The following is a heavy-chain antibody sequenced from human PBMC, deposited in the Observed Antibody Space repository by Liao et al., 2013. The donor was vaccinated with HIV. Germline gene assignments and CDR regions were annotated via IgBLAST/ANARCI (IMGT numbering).Heavy chain of an antibody. CDR2: IYYSGSP. CDR1: GGSISTSSYY. D-gene: IGHD5-18*01. J-gene: IGHJ5*02. V-gene: IGHV4-39*07. Sequence: QLQLQESGPGLVKPSETLSLTCTVSGGSISTSSYYWDWIRQPPGKGLEWIGSIYYSGSPYYNPSLKSRVTISIDTSKNQFSLKLSSVTAADTAVYYCAREGYMYGSRSRFFDPWGQGTLVTVSS. CDR3: AREGYMYGSRSRFFDP.